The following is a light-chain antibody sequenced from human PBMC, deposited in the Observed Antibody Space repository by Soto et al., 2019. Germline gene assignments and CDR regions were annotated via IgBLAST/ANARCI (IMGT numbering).Light chain of an antibody. Sequence: IVMTQSPATVSASPGERVTLSCRASQSVSGNVAWYHQKPGQPPRLLVYGASTTATDIPARFFGSGSETDFTLTITRLQSEDFGTYYCKQFNSWPPTFGQGTKVEIK. CDR2: GAS. CDR1: QSVSGN. V-gene: IGKV3-15*01. CDR3: KQFNSWPPT. J-gene: IGKJ1*01.